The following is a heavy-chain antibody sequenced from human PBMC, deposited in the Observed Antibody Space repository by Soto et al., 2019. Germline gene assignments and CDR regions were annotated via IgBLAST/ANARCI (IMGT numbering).Heavy chain of an antibody. D-gene: IGHD5-12*01. CDR3: ARVDGYTYPNDY. CDR2: ITSRRDYI. CDR1: GFTFSAYS. J-gene: IGHJ4*02. V-gene: IGHV3-21*01. Sequence: VGSLRLSCAASGFTFSAYSMSWVRQAPGKGLEWVSSITSRRDYIYYGDSLKGRFTISRDNAKNSLYLQMHSLRAEDTAFYYCARVDGYTYPNDYWGQGTLVTVSS.